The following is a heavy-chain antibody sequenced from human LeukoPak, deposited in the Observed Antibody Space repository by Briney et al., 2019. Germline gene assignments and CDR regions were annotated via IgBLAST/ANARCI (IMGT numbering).Heavy chain of an antibody. J-gene: IGHJ4*02. CDR3: ARARMVDLDY. CDR2: INHSGST. Sequence: KPSETLSLTCAVYGGSFSGCYWSWIRQPPGKGLEWIGEINHSGSTNYNPSLKSRVTISVDTSKNQFSLKLSSVTAADTAVYYCARARMVDLDYWGQGTLVTVSS. CDR1: GGSFSGCY. D-gene: IGHD2-8*01. V-gene: IGHV4-34*01.